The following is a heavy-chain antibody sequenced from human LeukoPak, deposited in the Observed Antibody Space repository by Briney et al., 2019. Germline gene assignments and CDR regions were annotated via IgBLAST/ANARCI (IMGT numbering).Heavy chain of an antibody. Sequence: SETLSLTCTVSGGSISSYYWSWLRQPPGKGLEWLGYIYYSRSTNYNPSLKSRVTISVDTSKHQFSLKLRSVTAADTAVHYCARGSGWYYYWGQGTLVTVSS. CDR1: GGSISSYY. V-gene: IGHV4-59*01. CDR2: IYYSRST. D-gene: IGHD6-19*01. CDR3: ARGSGWYYY. J-gene: IGHJ4*02.